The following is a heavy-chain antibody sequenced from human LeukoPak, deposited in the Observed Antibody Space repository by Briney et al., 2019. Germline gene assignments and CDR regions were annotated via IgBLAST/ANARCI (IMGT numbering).Heavy chain of an antibody. V-gene: IGHV3-74*01. CDR1: GFTFSSYS. D-gene: IGHD4-23*01. Sequence: GGSLRLSCAASGFTFSSYSMNWVRQAAGKGLVWVSRIGSDGSSTTYADSVKGRFSIPRDNAKNTLYLQMNSLRVEDTAVYYCARGRPHGNDYWGQGTLVTVSS. CDR3: ARGRPHGNDY. J-gene: IGHJ4*02. CDR2: IGSDGSST.